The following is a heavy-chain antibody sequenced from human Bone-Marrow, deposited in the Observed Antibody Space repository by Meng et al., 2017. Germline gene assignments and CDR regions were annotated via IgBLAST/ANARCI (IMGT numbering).Heavy chain of an antibody. CDR3: AHTMIVVVMEYYFDY. CDR2: IYWNDEK. J-gene: IGHJ4*02. V-gene: IGHV2-5*01. CDR1: GFSLSTSGVA. Sequence: SGPTLVKPTQTLTLTCTFSGFSLSTSGVAGGWIRQPPGKALEWLALIYWNDEKRYSPSLKSRLTITKDTSKNLVVLTMTNMDPVDTATYYCAHTMIVVVMEYYFDYWGQGTLVTVSS. D-gene: IGHD3-22*01.